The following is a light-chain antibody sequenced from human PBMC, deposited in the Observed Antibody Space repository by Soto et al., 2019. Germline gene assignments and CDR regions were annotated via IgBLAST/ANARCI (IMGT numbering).Light chain of an antibody. Sequence: DIQMTQSPSSLSASVGDRVTITCQASQDISNYLNCYQQKPGKAPKLLIYDASNFETGVPSRFSGSGSGTDFTFTISSLQPEDIATYYCQQYDNLPLYTFGQGTKLEIK. J-gene: IGKJ2*01. CDR1: QDISNY. CDR2: DAS. CDR3: QQYDNLPLYT. V-gene: IGKV1-33*01.